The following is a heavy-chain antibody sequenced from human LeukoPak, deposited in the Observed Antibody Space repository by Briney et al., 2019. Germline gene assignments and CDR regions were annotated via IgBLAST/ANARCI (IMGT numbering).Heavy chain of an antibody. CDR3: ARKWAKNWFDP. J-gene: IGHJ5*02. D-gene: IGHD2-8*01. V-gene: IGHV4-34*01. CDR2: INHSGST. CDR1: GGSFSGYY. Sequence: PSETLSLTCAVYGGSFSGYYWSWIRQPPGKGLEWIGEINHSGSTNYNPSLKSRVTISVDTSKNQFSLKPSSVTAADTAVYYCARKWAKNWFDPWGQGTLVTVSS.